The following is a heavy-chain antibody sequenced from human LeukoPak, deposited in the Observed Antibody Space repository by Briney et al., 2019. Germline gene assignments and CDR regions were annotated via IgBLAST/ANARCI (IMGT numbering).Heavy chain of an antibody. Sequence: GGSLRLSCAASGFSFINAWMTWVRQAPGKGLEWLGRIKSKTDGGTTDYAAPVKGRFTISRDDSKNTVYLQMNSLKTEDTALYYCSTFTLWGQGTPVTVSS. CDR3: STFTL. CDR1: GFSFINAW. CDR2: IKSKTDGGTT. D-gene: IGHD2/OR15-2a*01. J-gene: IGHJ4*02. V-gene: IGHV3-15*01.